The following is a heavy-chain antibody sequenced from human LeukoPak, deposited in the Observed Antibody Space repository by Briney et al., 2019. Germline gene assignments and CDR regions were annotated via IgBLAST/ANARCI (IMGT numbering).Heavy chain of an antibody. D-gene: IGHD2-2*01. CDR3: ARERVVVVPAAPWYYYYGMDV. V-gene: IGHV4-30-4*01. Sequence: SETLSLTCTVSGGSISNGDYYWSWIRQPPGKGLEWIGYIYYSGSTYYNPSLKSRVTISVDTSKNQFSLKLSSVTAAVTAVYYCARERVVVVPAAPWYYYYGMDVWGQGTTVTVSS. CDR2: IYYSGST. J-gene: IGHJ6*02. CDR1: GGSISNGDYY.